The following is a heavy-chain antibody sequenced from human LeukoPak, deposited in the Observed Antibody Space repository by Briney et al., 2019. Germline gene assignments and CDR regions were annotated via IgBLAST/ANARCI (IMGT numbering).Heavy chain of an antibody. CDR1: GGSFSGYY. Sequence: PSETLSLTCAVYGGSFSGYYWSWIRQPPGKGLEWIGEINHSGSTNYNPSLKSRVTISVDTSKNQFPLKLSSVTAADTAVYYCASMAVAGTGGFDYWGQGTLVTVSS. CDR3: ASMAVAGTGGFDY. CDR2: INHSGST. D-gene: IGHD6-19*01. V-gene: IGHV4-34*01. J-gene: IGHJ4*02.